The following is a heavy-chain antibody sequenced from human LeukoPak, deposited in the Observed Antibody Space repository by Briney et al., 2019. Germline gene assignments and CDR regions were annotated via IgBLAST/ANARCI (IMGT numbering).Heavy chain of an antibody. CDR1: GGSISSYY. CDR2: IYHSGST. D-gene: IGHD3-10*01. CDR3: ARDVTVRGRNRYYFDY. J-gene: IGHJ4*02. V-gene: IGHV4-59*12. Sequence: SETLSLTCTVTGGSISSYYWSWIRQPPGKGLEWIGEIYHSGSTNYNPSLKSRATISVDKSKNQFSLKLSSVTAADTAVYYCARDVTVRGRNRYYFDYWGQGTLVTVSS.